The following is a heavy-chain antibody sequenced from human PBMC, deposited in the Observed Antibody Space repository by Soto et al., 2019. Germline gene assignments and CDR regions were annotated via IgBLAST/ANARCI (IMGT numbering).Heavy chain of an antibody. J-gene: IGHJ4*02. D-gene: IGHD2-21*02. V-gene: IGHV3-53*01. CDR1: GFTVSSNY. CDR3: ARLPAFCGGDCPDY. CDR2: IYSGGST. Sequence: EVQLVESGGGLIQPGGSLSLSCEASGFTVSSNYMSWVRHAPGKGLEWVSIIYSGGSTNYADSVKGRFTISRDTPKNTLYLQMNSLRAEDTAVYYCARLPAFCGGDCPDYWGQGTLVTVSS.